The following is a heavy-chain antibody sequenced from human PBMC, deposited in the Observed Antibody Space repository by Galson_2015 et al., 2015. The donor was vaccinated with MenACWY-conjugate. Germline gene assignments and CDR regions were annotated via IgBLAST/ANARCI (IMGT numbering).Heavy chain of an antibody. V-gene: IGHV3-21*06. Sequence: SLRLSCAASGFTFSFYTINWVRQAPGKGLEWVSSISMSSSYIYYADSVKGRFTISRDNAKNSLYLQMNSLRAEDTAVYYCARPLSRSSWYGSGMDVWGQGTTVTVSS. D-gene: IGHD6-13*01. CDR2: ISMSSSYI. J-gene: IGHJ6*02. CDR1: GFTFSFYT. CDR3: ARPLSRSSWYGSGMDV.